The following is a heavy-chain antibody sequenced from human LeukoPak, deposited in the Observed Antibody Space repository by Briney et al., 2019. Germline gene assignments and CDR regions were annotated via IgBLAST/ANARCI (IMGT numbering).Heavy chain of an antibody. CDR3: IGSGGWPGY. D-gene: IGHD1-26*01. V-gene: IGHV3-74*01. J-gene: IGHJ4*02. CDR2: IASDGST. CDR1: GFTFSSYW. Sequence: GGSLRLSCAASGFTFSSYWMHWVRQAPGKGLVWVPRIASDGSTVCADSVKGRFTISRDNAKDTVYLQMNSLRVEDTAVYYCIGSGGWPGYWGQGTLVIVSS.